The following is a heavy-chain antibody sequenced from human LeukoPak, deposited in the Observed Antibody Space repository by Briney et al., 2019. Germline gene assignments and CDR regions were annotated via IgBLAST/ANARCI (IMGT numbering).Heavy chain of an antibody. CDR2: ISSSSSCI. D-gene: IGHD7-27*01. CDR1: GFTFSSYS. Sequence: GGSLRLSCAASGFTFSSYSMNWVRQAPGKGLEWVSSISSSSSCIYYADSVKGRFTISRDNAKNSLYLQMNSLRAEDTAVYYCARALQPGYYFDYWGQGTLVTVSS. V-gene: IGHV3-21*01. J-gene: IGHJ4*02. CDR3: ARALQPGYYFDY.